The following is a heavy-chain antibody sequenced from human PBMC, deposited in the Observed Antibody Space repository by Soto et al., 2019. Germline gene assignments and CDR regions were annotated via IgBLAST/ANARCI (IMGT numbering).Heavy chain of an antibody. CDR3: ARAGYDSSGYYFYAMDV. Sequence: GGSLRLSCVASGFILSGYDMHWVRQATGEGLEWVSAIGTAGDPYYSGSVKGRFTISRGNAENSVYLQMNSLRAGDTAVYYCARAGYDSSGYYFYAMDVWAPGTPVTVSS. CDR2: IGTAGDP. CDR1: GFILSGYD. J-gene: IGHJ6*02. D-gene: IGHD3-22*01. V-gene: IGHV3-13*05.